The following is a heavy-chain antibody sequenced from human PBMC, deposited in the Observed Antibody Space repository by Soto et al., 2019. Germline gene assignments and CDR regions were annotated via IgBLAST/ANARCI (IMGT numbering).Heavy chain of an antibody. D-gene: IGHD4-17*01. Sequence: ASVKVSCKASGYTFTSYAMHRVRQAPGQRLEWMGWINAGNGNTKYSQKFQGRVTITRDTSASTAYMELSSLRSEDTAVYYCARLPTVTTPLDYWGQGTLVTVSS. CDR2: INAGNGNT. J-gene: IGHJ4*02. CDR3: ARLPTVTTPLDY. CDR1: GYTFTSYA. V-gene: IGHV1-3*01.